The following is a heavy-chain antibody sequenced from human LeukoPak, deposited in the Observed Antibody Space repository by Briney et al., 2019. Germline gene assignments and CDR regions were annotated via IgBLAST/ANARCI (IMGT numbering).Heavy chain of an antibody. D-gene: IGHD2-15*01. CDR3: ARDFLSDENQLRLAAPCDY. J-gene: IGHJ4*02. CDR1: GFTFNSYR. CDR2: ISSSSSYI. V-gene: IGHV3-21*01. Sequence: PGGSLRLSCAASGFTFNSYRMNWVRQAPGKGLEWVSSISSSSSYIYYTDSVKGRFTISRDNAKNSLDLRMKDLRVEDTAMYYCARDFLSDENQLRLAAPCDYWGQGTLVTVS.